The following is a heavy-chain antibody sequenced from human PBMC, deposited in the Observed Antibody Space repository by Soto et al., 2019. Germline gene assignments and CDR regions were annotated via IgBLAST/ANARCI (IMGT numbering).Heavy chain of an antibody. V-gene: IGHV3-30*03. CDR1: GFTFNSHG. CDR2: ISYAGSNN. J-gene: IGHJ6*02. Sequence: QVQLVEAGGGVVQPGRSLRLSCGASGFTFNSHGMHWVRQAPGKGLEWVGVISYAGSNNLYAESVKGRFTISRDNSKSTLYLQMNSLRREDTAVYYCARGAEYQLLSRDYLYGMAVWGQGNPVSASS. CDR3: ARGAEYQLLSRDYLYGMAV. D-gene: IGHD2-2*01.